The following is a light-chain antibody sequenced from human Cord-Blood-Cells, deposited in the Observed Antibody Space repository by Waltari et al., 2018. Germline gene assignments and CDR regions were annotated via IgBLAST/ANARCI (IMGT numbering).Light chain of an antibody. CDR1: NIGSKS. CDR2: YDS. J-gene: IGLJ2*01. V-gene: IGLV3-21*04. CDR3: QVWDSRSDHPVV. Sequence: SYVLTQPPSVSVAPGKTARITCGGNNIGSKSVHWYQQKPGQAPVLVIYYDSDRPSGIPERFSGSNSGNTATLTISRVEAGDEADYYCQVWDSRSDHPVVFGGGTKLTVL.